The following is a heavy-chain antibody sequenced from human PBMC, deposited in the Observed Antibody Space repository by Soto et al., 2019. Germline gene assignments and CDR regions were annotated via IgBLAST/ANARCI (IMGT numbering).Heavy chain of an antibody. V-gene: IGHV4-30-4*01. D-gene: IGHD3-9*01. Sequence: PSETMSLTCTVSGGSISSGDYYWSWIRQPPEKGLEWIGYIYYSGSTYYNPSLKSRVTISVDTSKNQFSLKLSSVTAADTAVYYCARVSDILTGYYKGNFDYWGQGTLVTVSS. CDR2: IYYSGST. CDR3: ARVSDILTGYYKGNFDY. J-gene: IGHJ4*02. CDR1: GGSISSGDYY.